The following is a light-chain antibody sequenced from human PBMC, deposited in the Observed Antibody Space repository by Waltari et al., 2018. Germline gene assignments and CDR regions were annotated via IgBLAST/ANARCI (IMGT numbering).Light chain of an antibody. CDR3: QQYNNWPPWT. CDR2: GAS. Sequence: IVMTQSPATLSVSPGESATLSGRARQSVSSHLAWYQQKPGQAPRLLISGASTRATGIPARFSGSGSGTEFTLTISSLQSEDFAVYYCQQYNNWPPWTFGQGTKVEIK. CDR1: QSVSSH. V-gene: IGKV3-15*01. J-gene: IGKJ1*01.